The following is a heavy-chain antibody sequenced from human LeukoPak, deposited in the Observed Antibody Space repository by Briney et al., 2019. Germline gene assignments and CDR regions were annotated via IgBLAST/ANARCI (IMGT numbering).Heavy chain of an antibody. CDR3: ARASIAAAGP. J-gene: IGHJ5*02. D-gene: IGHD6-13*01. V-gene: IGHV4-34*01. Sequence: PSETLSLTCAVYGGSFSGYYWSWIRQPPGKGLEWIGEINHSGRTNYNPSLKSRVTISVDTSKNKFSLKLSSVTAADTAVYYCARASIAAAGPWGQGTLVTVSS. CDR1: GGSFSGYY. CDR2: INHSGRT.